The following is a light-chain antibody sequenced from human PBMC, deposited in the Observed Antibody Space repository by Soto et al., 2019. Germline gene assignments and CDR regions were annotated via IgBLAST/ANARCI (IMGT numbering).Light chain of an antibody. J-gene: IGKJ1*01. CDR1: QSIAIW. CDR3: QHHKSYPRT. V-gene: IGKV1-5*03. CDR2: KAS. Sequence: DIQMTQSPSTLSASVGDRVTITCRASQSIAIWLAWYQQRPGKAPKLVIYKASSLEGGVPSRFSGSGSGTEFTLTISSLQPDDFATYYCQHHKSYPRTFGQGTKVEIK.